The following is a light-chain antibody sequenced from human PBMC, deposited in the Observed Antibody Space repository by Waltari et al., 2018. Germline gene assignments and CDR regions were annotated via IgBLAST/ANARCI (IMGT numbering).Light chain of an antibody. J-gene: IGLJ2*01. CDR3: CSYAGSDTFVV. CDR1: SSDVGSYNL. Sequence: QSALTQPASVSGSPGQSITISCTGTSSDVGSYNLVSRYQQHPDKAPKPMVYEVSNRPSGGSDRFSGSKSGNTASLTISGLQAEDEADYYCCSYAGSDTFVVLGGGTKLTVL. CDR2: EVS. V-gene: IGLV2-23*02.